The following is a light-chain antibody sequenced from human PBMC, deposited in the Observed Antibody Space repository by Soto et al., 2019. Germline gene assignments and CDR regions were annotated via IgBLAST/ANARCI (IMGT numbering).Light chain of an antibody. CDR1: QSVSSSY. CDR3: QQYYSYPPT. Sequence: SQSVSSSYLAWYQQKPGQAPRLLTYGASSRATGIPDRFSGSGSGTDFTLTISRLEPEDFATYYCQQYYSYPPTFGQGTKVDIK. V-gene: IGKV3-20*01. J-gene: IGKJ1*01. CDR2: GAS.